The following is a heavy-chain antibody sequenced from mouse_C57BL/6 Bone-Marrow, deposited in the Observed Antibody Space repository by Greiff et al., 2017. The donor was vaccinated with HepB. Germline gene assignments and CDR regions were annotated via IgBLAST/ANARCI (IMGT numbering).Heavy chain of an antibody. J-gene: IGHJ1*03. CDR1: GFTFSDYG. D-gene: IGHD1-1*01. CDR3: ARCYYCSSSWYFDV. Sequence: EVKVVESGGGLVKPGGSLKLSCAASGFTFSDYGMHWVRQAPEKGLEWVAYISSGSSTIYYADTVKGRVTISRDNAKNTLFLQMTSLRSEDTAMYYCARCYYCSSSWYFDVWGTGTTVTVSS. CDR2: ISSGSSTI. V-gene: IGHV5-17*01.